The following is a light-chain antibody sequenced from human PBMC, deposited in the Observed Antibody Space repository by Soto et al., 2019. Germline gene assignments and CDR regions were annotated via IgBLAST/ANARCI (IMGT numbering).Light chain of an antibody. Sequence: SALTQPASVSGSPGQSITISCTGTSSDVGGYNYVSWYQQHPGKAPKLMIYEVSNRTSGVSNRFSGSKSGNTASLTISGLQAEDEDDYYCSSYTSSSTYVFGTGTKLTVL. CDR1: SSDVGGYNY. V-gene: IGLV2-14*01. CDR2: EVS. J-gene: IGLJ1*01. CDR3: SSYTSSSTYV.